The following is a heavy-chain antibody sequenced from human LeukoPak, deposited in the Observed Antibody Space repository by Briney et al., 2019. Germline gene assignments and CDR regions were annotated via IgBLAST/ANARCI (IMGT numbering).Heavy chain of an antibody. V-gene: IGHV3-33*01. D-gene: IGHD4-17*01. J-gene: IGHJ3*02. CDR3: PRAVRGDGDYERQTAAHFDT. CDR2: VWMDGSQN. Sequence: GTSLRLSCAASGFSFSNGGMHWVRQAPGKGLEWVAVVWMDGSQNYYADSVQGRFTTSRDNPTNTLYLQMNSLSADDTAVYYCPRAVRGDGDYERQTAAHFDTWGQGTMVTVSS. CDR1: GFSFSNGG.